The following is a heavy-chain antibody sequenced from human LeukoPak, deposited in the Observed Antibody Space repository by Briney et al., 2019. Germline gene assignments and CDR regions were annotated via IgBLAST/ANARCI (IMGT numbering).Heavy chain of an antibody. J-gene: IGHJ4*02. V-gene: IGHV3-30-3*01. CDR2: ISYDGSNK. CDR3: ARDGYDSSGYYYYFDY. CDR1: GFTFSSYA. D-gene: IGHD3-22*01. Sequence: GRSLRLSCEASGFTFSSYAMHWVRQAPGKGLEWVAVISYDGSNKYYADSVKGRFTISRDNSKNTLYLQMNSLRAEDTAVYYCARDGYDSSGYYYYFDYWGQGTLVTVSS.